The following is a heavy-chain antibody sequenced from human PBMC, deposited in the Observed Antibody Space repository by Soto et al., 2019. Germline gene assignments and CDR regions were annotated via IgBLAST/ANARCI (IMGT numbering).Heavy chain of an antibody. J-gene: IGHJ6*02. Sequence: QLQLQESGSGLVKPSQTLSLTCAVSGGSISSGGYSWSWIRQPPGKGLEWIGYIYHTGSTYYNPSLKSRVTISVDRSKNQFSLKLSSVTAADTAVYYCARGPDYDILTGYLGGMDVWGQGTTVTVSS. V-gene: IGHV4-30-2*01. CDR2: IYHTGST. CDR1: GGSISSGGYS. D-gene: IGHD3-9*01. CDR3: ARGPDYDILTGYLGGMDV.